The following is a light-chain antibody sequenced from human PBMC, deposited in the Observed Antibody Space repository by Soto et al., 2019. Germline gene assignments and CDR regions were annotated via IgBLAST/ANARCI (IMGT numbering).Light chain of an antibody. V-gene: IGLV2-14*03. CDR2: YVD. Sequence: QSVLIQPASVSGSPGQSITISCTGTSRDVGAYDYVSWYLQYPDKAPQLLIYYVDHRPSGVSSRFSGSKSGNTASLTISGLQAEDEGDYYCCSYADGSIYFFGTGTKVTVL. CDR3: CSYADGSIYF. J-gene: IGLJ1*01. CDR1: SRDVGAYDY.